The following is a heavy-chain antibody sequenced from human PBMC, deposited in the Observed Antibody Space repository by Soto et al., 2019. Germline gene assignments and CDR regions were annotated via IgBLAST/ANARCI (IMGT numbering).Heavy chain of an antibody. CDR1: GYIFVNYG. Sequence: ASVRVSCKASGYIFVNYGIAWVRQAPGQGLEWMGGIIPIFGTANYAQKFQGRVTITADESTSTAYMELSSLRSEDTAVYYCARESRYCSGGSCYFLPGIDYWGQGTLVTVSS. CDR2: IIPIFGTA. V-gene: IGHV1-69*13. CDR3: ARESRYCSGGSCYFLPGIDY. D-gene: IGHD2-15*01. J-gene: IGHJ4*02.